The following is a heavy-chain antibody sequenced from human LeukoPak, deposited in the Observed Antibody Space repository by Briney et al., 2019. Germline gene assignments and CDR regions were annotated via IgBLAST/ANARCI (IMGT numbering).Heavy chain of an antibody. J-gene: IGHJ4*02. CDR1: GGSFGGYY. CDR3: ARFNIVGATGGDY. D-gene: IGHD1-26*01. V-gene: IGHV4-34*01. CDR2: INDSGST. Sequence: ETLSLTCAVYGGSFGGYYWSWIRQPPGKGLEWIGEINDSGSTNYIPSLKSRVTISVDTSKNQFSLKLSSVTAADTAVYYCARFNIVGATGGDYWGQGTLVTVSS.